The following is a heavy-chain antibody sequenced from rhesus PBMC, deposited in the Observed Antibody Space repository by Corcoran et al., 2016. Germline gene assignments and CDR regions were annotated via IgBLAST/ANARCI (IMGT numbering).Heavy chain of an antibody. D-gene: IGHD3-22*01. J-gene: IGHJ4*01. Sequence: QVQLQESGPGLAKPSETLPLTCAVSGGSVSSNYWSWIRQPPGEGLEGIGRISGSGGSTDYHPSLKSRVTISTDTSKNQFSLKLSSVTAADTAVYYCARVGDYWLMDYWGQGVLVTVSS. V-gene: IGHV4-173*01. CDR1: GGSVSSNY. CDR3: ARVGDYWLMDY. CDR2: ISGSGGST.